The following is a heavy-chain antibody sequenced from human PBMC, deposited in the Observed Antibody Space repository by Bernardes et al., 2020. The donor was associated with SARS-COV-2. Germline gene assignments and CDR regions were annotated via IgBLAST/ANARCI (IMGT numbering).Heavy chain of an antibody. J-gene: IGHJ4*02. D-gene: IGHD4-4*01. CDR2: ISTSSSYI. V-gene: IGHV3-21*06. Sequence: GGSLRLSCAASGFTFSSYRMNWVRQAPGKGLEWISYISTSSSYISYSDSVRGRFTISRDNAKNSVSLQMNRLRAEDTAVYYCARVDFSNLYYFDYWGQGTPVTVSS. CDR1: GFTFSSYR. CDR3: ARVDFSNLYYFDY.